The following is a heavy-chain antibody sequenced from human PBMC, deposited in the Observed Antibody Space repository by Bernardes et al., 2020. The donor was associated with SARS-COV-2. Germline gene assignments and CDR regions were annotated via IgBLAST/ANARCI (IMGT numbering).Heavy chain of an antibody. Sequence: GGSLRLSCGASGFTFSSYWMSWVRQAPGKGLEWVANIKQDGSEKNYVDSVKGRFTISRDNAKNSLYLQMNSLRAEDTAVYYCARAGRVDYWGQGTLVSVSS. CDR3: ARAGRVDY. V-gene: IGHV3-7*03. J-gene: IGHJ4*02. CDR1: GFTFSSYW. CDR2: IKQDGSEK.